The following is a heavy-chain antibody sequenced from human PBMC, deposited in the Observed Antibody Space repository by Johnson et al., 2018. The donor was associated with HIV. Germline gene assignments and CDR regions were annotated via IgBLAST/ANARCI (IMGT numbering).Heavy chain of an antibody. CDR2: ISYDGSDK. D-gene: IGHD2-2*01. CDR3: ARVAPAHDAFEI. V-gene: IGHV3-30-3*01. CDR1: GLTFGSYP. J-gene: IGHJ3*02. Sequence: VQLVESGGGVVQPGRSLRLSCAASGLTFGSYPLHWVRQAPGRGLEWVAVISYDGSDKYYANSVKGRFSISRDNSKNTLYLQMNSLRAEDTAGYYCARVAPAHDAFEIWGQGTMVTVSS.